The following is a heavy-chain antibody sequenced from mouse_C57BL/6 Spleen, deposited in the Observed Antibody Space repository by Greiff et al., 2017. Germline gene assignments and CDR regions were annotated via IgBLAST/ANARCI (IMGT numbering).Heavy chain of an antibody. CDR2: ISSGGSYT. Sequence: EVKLMESGGDLVKPGGSLKLSCAASGFTFSSYGLSWVRQTPDTRLEWVATISSGGSYTYSPDSVKGRFNISRDNAKNTLYLQMCSLKSDDTAMYYCARLGFAYWGQGTLVTVSA. V-gene: IGHV5-6*01. J-gene: IGHJ3*01. CDR3: ARLGFAY. CDR1: GFTFSSYG.